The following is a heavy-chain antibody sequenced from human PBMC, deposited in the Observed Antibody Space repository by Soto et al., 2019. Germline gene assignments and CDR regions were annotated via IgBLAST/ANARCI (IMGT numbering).Heavy chain of an antibody. CDR3: ARGTRWHGMDV. J-gene: IGHJ6*02. V-gene: IGHV3-23*01. CDR2: IICSGGST. D-gene: IGHD4-17*01. CDR1: GFTFSSYA. Sequence: LRLSCAASGFTFSSYAMSWVRQAPGKGLEWVSAIICSGGSTYYADSVKGRFTISRDNSKNTLYLQMNSLRAEDTSVYYCARGTRWHGMDVWGQGTTVTVSS.